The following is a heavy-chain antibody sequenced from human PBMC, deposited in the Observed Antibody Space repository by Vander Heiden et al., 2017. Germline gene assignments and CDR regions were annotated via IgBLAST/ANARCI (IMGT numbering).Heavy chain of an antibody. CDR2: INGKRGST. CDR1: GFTFDDSG. V-gene: IGHV3-20*04. J-gene: IGHJ4*01. CDR3: VMVYRSGWDDY. Sequence: EVQLVESGGGVVRPGGSLRVSCAASGFTFDDSGMSWVRQAQGKGLEWVSGINGKRGSTGLSYSVKGRCTISRDISNHSLYLHLHSLSAEDTAWCCCVMVYRSGWDDYW. D-gene: IGHD6-19*01.